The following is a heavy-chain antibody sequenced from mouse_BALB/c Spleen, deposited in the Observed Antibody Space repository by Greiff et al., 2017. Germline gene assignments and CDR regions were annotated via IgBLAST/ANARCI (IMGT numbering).Heavy chain of an antibody. D-gene: IGHD2-4*01. CDR2: IWGDGST. Sequence: VKLMESGPGLVAPSQSLSITCTVSGFSLTGYGVNWVRQPPGKGLEWLGMIWGDGSTDYNSALKSRLSISKDNSKSQVFLKMNSLQTDDTARYYCARDGDYEYDGYAMDYWGQGTSVTVSS. V-gene: IGHV2-6-7*01. CDR1: GFSLTGYG. CDR3: ARDGDYEYDGYAMDY. J-gene: IGHJ4*01.